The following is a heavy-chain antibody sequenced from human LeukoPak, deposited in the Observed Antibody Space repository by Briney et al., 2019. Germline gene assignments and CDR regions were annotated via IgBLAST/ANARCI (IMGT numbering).Heavy chain of an antibody. Sequence: GGSLRLSCAASGFTFSSYWTSWVRQAPGKGLEWVANIKQDGSDKYYVDSVKGRFTISRDNAKNSLYLQMNSLRAEDTAVYYCATYSSAFSYWGQGTLVTVSS. CDR3: ATYSSAFSY. J-gene: IGHJ4*02. CDR2: IKQDGSDK. D-gene: IGHD6-19*01. CDR1: GFTFSSYW. V-gene: IGHV3-7*01.